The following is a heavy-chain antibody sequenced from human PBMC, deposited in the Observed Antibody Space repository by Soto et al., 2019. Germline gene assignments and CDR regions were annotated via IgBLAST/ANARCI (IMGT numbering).Heavy chain of an antibody. D-gene: IGHD2-21*02. V-gene: IGHV1-18*01. J-gene: IGHJ6*03. CDR3: ARDRSGDFPTYYYYMDV. Sequence: ASVKVSCKASGYTFTSYGISWVRQAPGQGLEWMGWISAYNGNTNYAQKLQGRVTMTTDTSTSTAYMELRSLRSDDTAVCYCARDRSGDFPTYYYYMDVWGKGTTVTVSS. CDR2: ISAYNGNT. CDR1: GYTFTSYG.